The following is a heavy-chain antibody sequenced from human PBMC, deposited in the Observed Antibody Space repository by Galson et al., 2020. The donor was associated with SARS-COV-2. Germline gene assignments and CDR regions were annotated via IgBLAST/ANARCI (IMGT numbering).Heavy chain of an antibody. V-gene: IGHV4-30-4*01. D-gene: IGHD3-3*01. CDR3: ARAKRITIFGVVNLFDP. Sequence: ETSETRSLTCTVSGGSISSGDYYWSWIRQPPGKGLEWIGYIYYSGSTYYNPSLKSRVTISVDTSKNQFSLKLSSVTAADTAVYYCARAKRITIFGVVNLFDPWGQGTLVTVSS. CDR1: GGSISSGDYY. CDR2: IYYSGST. J-gene: IGHJ5*02.